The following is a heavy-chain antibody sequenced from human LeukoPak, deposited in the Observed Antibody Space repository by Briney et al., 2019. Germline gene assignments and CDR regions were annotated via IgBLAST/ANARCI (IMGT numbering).Heavy chain of an antibody. CDR3: ATLTTPGWFNP. Sequence: PSETLSLTCTVSGGSTSSTSYYWGWIRQPPGKGLEWIGNIYYSGSTYYNPSLKSRVTISVDTSKNQFSLKLSSVTAADTAVYYCATLTTPGWFNPWGQGTLVTVSS. V-gene: IGHV4-39*07. CDR1: GGSTSSTSYY. CDR2: IYYSGST. D-gene: IGHD1-1*01. J-gene: IGHJ5*02.